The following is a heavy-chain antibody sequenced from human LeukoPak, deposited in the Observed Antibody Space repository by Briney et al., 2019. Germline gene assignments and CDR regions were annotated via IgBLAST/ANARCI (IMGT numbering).Heavy chain of an antibody. CDR3: ARNYDSSGYYYY. J-gene: IGHJ4*02. V-gene: IGHV4-61*02. D-gene: IGHD3-22*01. CDR1: GGSISSGSYY. CDR2: IYTSGST. Sequence: PSETLSLTCTVSGGSISSGSYYWSWIRQPAGKGLEWIGRIYTSGSTNYNPSLKSRVTISVDTSKNQLSLKLSSVTAADTAMYYCARNYDSSGYYYYWGQGTLVTVSS.